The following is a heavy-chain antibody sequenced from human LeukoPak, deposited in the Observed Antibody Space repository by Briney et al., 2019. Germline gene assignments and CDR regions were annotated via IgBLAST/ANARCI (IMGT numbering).Heavy chain of an antibody. D-gene: IGHD2-15*01. CDR1: GFTFRSYA. J-gene: IGHJ4*02. CDR3: AKRVAVAATYYYFDY. CDR2: ISGTGGST. Sequence: GGSLRLSCAASGFTFRSYAMSWVRQAPGKGLEYVSAISGTGGSTYYADSVKGRFTISRDNSKNTLYLEMNSLRAEDTAVYYCAKRVAVAATYYYFDYWGQGTLVTVSS. V-gene: IGHV3-23*01.